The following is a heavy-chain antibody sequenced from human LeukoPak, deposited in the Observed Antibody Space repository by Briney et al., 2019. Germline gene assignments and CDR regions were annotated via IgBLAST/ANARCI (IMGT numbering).Heavy chain of an antibody. J-gene: IGHJ6*03. CDR2: ISSRGSSI. CDR1: GFPFSTYS. CDR3: ARDLVSYYNYYMDV. Sequence: GGSLRLSCAPSGFPFSTYSMNGVRRAPGRGGEWVSYISSRGSSIYYGDSVKGRFTISRDNAKNSLYLQMNSLRVEDTAVYYCARDLVSYYNYYMDVWGKGTTVTVSS. V-gene: IGHV3-48*01. D-gene: IGHD3-16*01.